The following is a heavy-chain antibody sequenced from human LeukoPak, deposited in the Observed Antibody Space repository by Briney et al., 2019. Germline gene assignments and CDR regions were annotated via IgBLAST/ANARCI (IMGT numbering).Heavy chain of an antibody. D-gene: IGHD6-19*01. J-gene: IGHJ4*02. Sequence: GGSLRLSCVVSGFPFSSYAMSWVRQAPGKGLEWVSGISGSGGDTYYAASVKGRFTVSRDTSKNTVYLQMNSLRAEDTAVYYCARETGAVAGFDYWGQGTLVTVSS. CDR1: GFPFSSYA. V-gene: IGHV3-23*01. CDR2: ISGSGGDT. CDR3: ARETGAVAGFDY.